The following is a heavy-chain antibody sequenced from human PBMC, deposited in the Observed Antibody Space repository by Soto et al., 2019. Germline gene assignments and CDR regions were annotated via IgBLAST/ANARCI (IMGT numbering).Heavy chain of an antibody. Sequence: EVQLVESGGCLVQPGGSLRLSCVASGIPVSSNYMTWVRQAPGKGLEWVSVLHSGGDTYYANSVKGRFTISRHDSTNTLFLQMKSLTAEVTPVYYCARDGPYYYAARMDVWAKGTTVTVS. V-gene: IGHV3-53*04. CDR1: GIPVSSNY. D-gene: IGHD3-10*01. J-gene: IGHJ6*04. CDR2: LHSGGDT. CDR3: ARDGPYYYAARMDV.